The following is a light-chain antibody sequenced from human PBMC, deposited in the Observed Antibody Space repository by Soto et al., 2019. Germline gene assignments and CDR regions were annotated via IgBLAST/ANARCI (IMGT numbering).Light chain of an antibody. V-gene: IGKV3-15*01. CDR3: HQYNNWPPGT. CDR1: QTISRN. J-gene: IGKJ2*01. Sequence: IVLTQSPATLSVPPGARATLSCRASQTISRNLAWYQQRPGQAPRLLIYAASTRATGVPARFSGSGSGTEFTLTINSLQSEDFALYHCHQYNNWPPGTFGQGTKVEIK. CDR2: AAS.